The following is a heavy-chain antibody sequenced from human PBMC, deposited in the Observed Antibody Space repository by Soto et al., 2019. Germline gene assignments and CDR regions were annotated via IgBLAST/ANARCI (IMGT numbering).Heavy chain of an antibody. D-gene: IGHD6-13*01. CDR3: ARESRSSWYSFEY. CDR1: GDTFTSYG. V-gene: IGHV1-18*01. Sequence: ASVKVSCKASGDTFTSYGISWVRQAPGQVLEWMGWISAYNGNTNYAQKLQGRVSMTTDTSASTAYMELGSLRSDDTAVYYCARESRSSWYSFEYRCQGTLVTVTS. J-gene: IGHJ4*01. CDR2: ISAYNGNT.